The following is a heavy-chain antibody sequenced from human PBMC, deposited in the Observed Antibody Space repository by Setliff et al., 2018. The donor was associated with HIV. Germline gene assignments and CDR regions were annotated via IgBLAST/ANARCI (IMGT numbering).Heavy chain of an antibody. CDR1: GVSISNYY. J-gene: IGHJ4*02. CDR2: MYYSGNT. D-gene: IGHD3-3*01. V-gene: IGHV4-59*01. Sequence: PSETLSLTCTVSGVSISNYYWSWIRQPPGKGLEWIGYMYYSGNTNYNPSLKSRVTISVDTSKSQFSLKLNSVTAADTAVYHCARDQSDWFYWGQGTLVTVSS. CDR3: ARDQSDWFY.